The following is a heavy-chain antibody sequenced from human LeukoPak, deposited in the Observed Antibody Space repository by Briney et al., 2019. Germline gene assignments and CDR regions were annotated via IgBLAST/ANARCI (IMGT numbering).Heavy chain of an antibody. V-gene: IGHV4-61*02. J-gene: IGHJ4*02. Sequence: PSETLSLTCTVSDASISSGTYYWSWIRQPAGKGLEWIGRFYISGSTNYNPSLESRVTISVDTSKNQILLKVSSVTAADTALYYCAGSTMVRGDPGLFDYWGQGTLVTVSS. D-gene: IGHD3-10*01. CDR2: FYISGST. CDR1: DASISSGTYY. CDR3: AGSTMVRGDPGLFDY.